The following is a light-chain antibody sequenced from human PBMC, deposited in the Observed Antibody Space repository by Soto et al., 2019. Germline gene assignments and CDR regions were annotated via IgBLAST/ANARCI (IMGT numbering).Light chain of an antibody. CDR3: QQSYKNPRT. Sequence: DIQMTQSPSYLSASVGDRVTITCRASQTIISYLNWYQQKPGKAPNLLIYYTSTLQTGVPSRFSGSGSGTDFTLTISSLQPEDFATYYCQQSYKNPRTFGQGTKVDIK. CDR2: YTS. CDR1: QTIISY. V-gene: IGKV1-39*01. J-gene: IGKJ1*01.